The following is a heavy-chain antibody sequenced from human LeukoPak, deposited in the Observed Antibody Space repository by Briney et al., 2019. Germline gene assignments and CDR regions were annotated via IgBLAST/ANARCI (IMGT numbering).Heavy chain of an antibody. CDR3: ARRPHYYDSSGYFDY. CDR2: IHHSGSS. Sequence: PSETLSLTCAVSGDSVSGSFWWSWVRQPPHKGLEWIGEIHHSGSSNYNPSLESRVIISLDGSKNLLSLELSSVTAADTAVYYCARRPHYYDSSGYFDYWGQGTLVTVSS. V-gene: IGHV4-4*02. J-gene: IGHJ4*02. CDR1: GDSVSGSFW. D-gene: IGHD3-22*01.